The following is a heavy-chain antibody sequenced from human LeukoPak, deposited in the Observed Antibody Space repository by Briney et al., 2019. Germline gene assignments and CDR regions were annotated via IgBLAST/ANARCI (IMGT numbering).Heavy chain of an antibody. CDR3: VTPRLDY. J-gene: IGHJ4*02. CDR1: GFTFSNYA. Sequence: GGSLRLSCAASGFTFSNYAMSWVRQAPGKGLEWVSVIGGSGGGTSYADSVKGRFTISRDNSKNTLYLQMNSLRAEDTAVYYCVTPRLDYWGQGTLVTGSS. V-gene: IGHV3-23*01. CDR2: IGGSGGGT.